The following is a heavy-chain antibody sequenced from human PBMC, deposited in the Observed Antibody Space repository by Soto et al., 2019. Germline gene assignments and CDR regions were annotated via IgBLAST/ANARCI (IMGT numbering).Heavy chain of an antibody. D-gene: IGHD5-12*01. CDR3: AKSPGGVEGYNSDYYGMDV. V-gene: IGHV3-23*01. Sequence: EVHLLESGGDLVQPVGSLRLSCTASGLTFSTYAMSWVRQAPGKGLAWVSAIGGSGTGGRTYYADSVKGRFTSSRDNSKSTVYLQMNSLRADDTAVYYSAKSPGGVEGYNSDYYGMDVWGQGTRVTVSS. CDR2: IGGSGTGGRT. J-gene: IGHJ6*02. CDR1: GLTFSTYA.